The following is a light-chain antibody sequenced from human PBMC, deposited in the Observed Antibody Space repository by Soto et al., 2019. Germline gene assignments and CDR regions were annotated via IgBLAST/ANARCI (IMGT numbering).Light chain of an antibody. CDR3: QQRSNWPPT. Sequence: EIVLTQSPATLSLSPGGIATLSCRASQSVSSYLAWYQQKPGQAPRLLIYDASNRATGIPARFSGSGSGTDFTLTISSLEPEDFAVYYCQQRSNWPPTFGGGTKVEIK. CDR2: DAS. V-gene: IGKV3-11*01. CDR1: QSVSSY. J-gene: IGKJ4*01.